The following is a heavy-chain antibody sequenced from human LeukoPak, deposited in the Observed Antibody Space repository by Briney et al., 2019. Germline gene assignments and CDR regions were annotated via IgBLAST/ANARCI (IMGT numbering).Heavy chain of an antibody. Sequence: GGSLRLSCAASGFTFSNYAMSWVRQAPGKGLEWVSVISGSDGSTNYADSVKGGFTISRDNSKNTLYLQMNSLRVEDTAVYYCAKDGGNYWAHLGAFDIWGQGTMVTVSS. CDR3: AKDGGNYWAHLGAFDI. CDR2: ISGSDGST. V-gene: IGHV3-23*01. J-gene: IGHJ3*02. D-gene: IGHD1-26*01. CDR1: GFTFSNYA.